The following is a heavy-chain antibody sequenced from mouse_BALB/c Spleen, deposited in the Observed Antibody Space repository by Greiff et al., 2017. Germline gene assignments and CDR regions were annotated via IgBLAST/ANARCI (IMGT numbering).Heavy chain of an antibody. CDR1: GYTFTDYA. J-gene: IGHJ3*01. CDR2: ISTYYGNT. V-gene: IGHV1-67*01. Sequence: VQLQQSGPELVRPGVSVKISCKGSGYTFTDYAMHWVKQSHAKSLEWIGVISTYYGNTNYNQKFKGKATMTVDKSSSTAYMELARLTSEDSAIYYWARGGDYGGSNQAWFAYWGQGTLVTVSA. D-gene: IGHD2-4*01. CDR3: ARGGDYGGSNQAWFAY.